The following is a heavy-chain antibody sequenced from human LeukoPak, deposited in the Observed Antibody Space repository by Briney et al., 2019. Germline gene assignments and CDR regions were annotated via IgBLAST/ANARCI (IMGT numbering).Heavy chain of an antibody. CDR3: ARTDTAMVRDYFDY. CDR1: RGTFSSYA. J-gene: IGHJ4*02. V-gene: IGHV1-69*13. D-gene: IGHD5-18*01. CDR2: IIPIFGTA. Sequence: SVKVSCKASRGTFSSYAISWVRQAPGQGLEWMGGIIPIFGTANYAQKFQGRVTITADESTSTAYMELSSLRSEDTAVYYCARTDTAMVRDYFDYWGQGTLVTVSS.